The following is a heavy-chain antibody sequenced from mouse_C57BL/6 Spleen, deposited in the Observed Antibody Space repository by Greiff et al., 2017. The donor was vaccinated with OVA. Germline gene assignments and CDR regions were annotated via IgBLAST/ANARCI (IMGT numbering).Heavy chain of an antibody. J-gene: IGHJ2*01. CDR1: GYTFTSYW. CDR3: ARHGSSYFDY. V-gene: IGHV1-64*01. CDR2: IHPNSGST. D-gene: IGHD1-1*01. Sequence: QVQLKQSGAELVKPGASVKLSCKASGYTFTSYWMHWVKQRPGQGLEWIGMIHPNSGSTNYNEKFKSKATLTVDKSSSTAYMQLSSLTSEDSAVYYCARHGSSYFDYWGQGTTLTVSS.